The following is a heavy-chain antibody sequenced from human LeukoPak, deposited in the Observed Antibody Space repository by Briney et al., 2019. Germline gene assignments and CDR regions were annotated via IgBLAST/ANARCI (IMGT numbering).Heavy chain of an antibody. CDR2: ISAYNGDT. Sequence: ASVKVSCKASGYTFTSYGISWVRQSPGQGLEWMGWISAYNGDTNYAQKLQGRVTMTTDTSTSTAYMELRSLRSDDTAVYYCARDPSNTSGWKTWFDPWGQGTLVTVTS. CDR1: GYTFTSYG. D-gene: IGHD6-19*01. J-gene: IGHJ5*02. V-gene: IGHV1-18*01. CDR3: ARDPSNTSGWKTWFDP.